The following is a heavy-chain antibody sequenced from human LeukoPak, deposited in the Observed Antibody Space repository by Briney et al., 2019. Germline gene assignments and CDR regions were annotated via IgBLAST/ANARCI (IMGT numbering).Heavy chain of an antibody. Sequence: GASVKVSCKASGYTFTTYAISWVRQAPGQGLEWMGWTSAYYGNTTYAQKFQGRVTMTTDTTTSTAYMELRSLRSDDTAVYYCARDPNAMVTSLFDYWGQGTLVTVSS. V-gene: IGHV1-18*01. CDR2: TSAYYGNT. CDR3: ARDPNAMVTSLFDY. J-gene: IGHJ4*02. CDR1: GYTFTTYA. D-gene: IGHD5-18*01.